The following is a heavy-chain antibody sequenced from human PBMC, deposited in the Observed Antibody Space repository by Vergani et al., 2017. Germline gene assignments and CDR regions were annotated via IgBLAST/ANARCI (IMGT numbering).Heavy chain of an antibody. Sequence: QVQLVQSGAEVKKPGSSVKVSCKASGGTFSSYAISWVRQAPGQGLEWMGGIITIFGTANYAQQFQGRVTITADKSTSTAYMELSSLRSEDTAVYYCAKDRGWKLLDDDAFDIGGGGTMVTVSS. J-gene: IGHJ3*02. CDR3: AKDRGWKLLDDDAFDI. CDR1: GGTFSSYA. D-gene: IGHD1-26*01. V-gene: IGHV1-69*06. CDR2: IITIFGTA.